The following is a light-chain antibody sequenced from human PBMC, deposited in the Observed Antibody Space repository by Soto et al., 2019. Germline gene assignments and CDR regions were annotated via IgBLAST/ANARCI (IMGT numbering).Light chain of an antibody. Sequence: TLSLSPGERATLSCRASQSVSNNYLAWYQQKPGQAPRLLIYGASNRATGIPDRFSGSGSGTDFTLTISRLEPEDFAVYYCQQYGSPGTFGQGTKVDIK. V-gene: IGKV3-20*01. J-gene: IGKJ1*01. CDR1: QSVSNNY. CDR2: GAS. CDR3: QQYGSPGT.